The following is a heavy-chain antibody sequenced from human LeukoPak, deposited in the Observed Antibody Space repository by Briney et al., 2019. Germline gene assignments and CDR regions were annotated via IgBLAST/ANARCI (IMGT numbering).Heavy chain of an antibody. CDR2: ISAYNGNT. CDR1: GYTFTSYG. V-gene: IGHV1-18*01. CDR3: ARYCSSTSCMGYFQH. J-gene: IGHJ1*01. D-gene: IGHD2-2*01. Sequence: ASVKVSCKAFGYTFTSYGISWVRQAPGQGLEWMGWISAYNGNTNYAQKLQGRVTMTTDTSTNTAYMELRSLRSDDTAVYYCARYCSSTSCMGYFQHWGQGTLVTVSS.